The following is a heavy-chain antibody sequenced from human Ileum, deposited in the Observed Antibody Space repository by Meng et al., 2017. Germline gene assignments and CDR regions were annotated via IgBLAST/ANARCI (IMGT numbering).Heavy chain of an antibody. CDR2: ISKSDGTM. CDR3: ARPQYNYGRDPFEH. V-gene: IGHV3-48*04. CDR1: GFTFSSYW. J-gene: IGHJ4*02. Sequence: GLLVEAGGGFVQPGGSLSRSFAVPGFTFSSYWMHWVRQAPGKGLEWVAYISKSDGTMYYADSVKGRFTISRDNARNSLYLQMDSLRAEDTAVYYCARPQYNYGRDPFEHWGQGTLVTVSS. D-gene: IGHD5-18*01.